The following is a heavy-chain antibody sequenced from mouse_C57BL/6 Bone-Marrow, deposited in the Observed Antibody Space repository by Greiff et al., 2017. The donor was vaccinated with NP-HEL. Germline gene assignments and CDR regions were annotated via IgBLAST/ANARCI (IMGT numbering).Heavy chain of an antibody. CDR1: GYTFTDYN. CDR3: ARWETAQANY. Sequence: VQLKESGPELVKPGASVKMSCKASGYTFTDYNMHWVKQSHGKSLEWIGYINPNNGGTSYNQKFKGKATLTVNKSSSTAYMELRSLTSEDSAVYYCARWETAQANYWGQGTTLTVSS. J-gene: IGHJ2*01. CDR2: INPNNGGT. D-gene: IGHD3-2*02. V-gene: IGHV1-22*01.